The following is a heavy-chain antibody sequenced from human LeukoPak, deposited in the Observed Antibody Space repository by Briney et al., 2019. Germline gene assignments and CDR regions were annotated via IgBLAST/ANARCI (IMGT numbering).Heavy chain of an antibody. V-gene: IGHV4-31*03. CDR2: IYYSGST. J-gene: IGHJ6*02. Sequence: PSETLSLTCTVSGGSISSGGYCWSWIRQHPGKGLEWIGYIYYSGSTYYTPSLKSRVTISVDTSKNQFSLKLSSVTAADTAVYYCARDHRMSMVRGGMDVWGQGTTVTVSS. D-gene: IGHD3-10*01. CDR3: ARDHRMSMVRGGMDV. CDR1: GGSISSGGYC.